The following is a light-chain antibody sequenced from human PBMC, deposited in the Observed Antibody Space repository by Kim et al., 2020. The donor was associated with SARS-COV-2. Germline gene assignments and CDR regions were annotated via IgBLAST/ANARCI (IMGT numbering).Light chain of an antibody. CDR2: GQN. Sequence: SSELTQDPAVSVALGQTVTITCQGDSLRTYYASWNQQKAGQAPILLIYGQNNRPSGIPDRFSGSTSGSTASLTITGAQAEDEADYYCNCRDSSGKHQVFGGGTQLTVL. CDR1: SLRTYY. CDR3: NCRDSSGKHQV. J-gene: IGLJ2*01. V-gene: IGLV3-19*01.